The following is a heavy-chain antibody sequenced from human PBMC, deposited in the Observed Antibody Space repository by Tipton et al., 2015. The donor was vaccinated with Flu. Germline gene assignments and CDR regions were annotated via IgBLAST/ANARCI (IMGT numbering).Heavy chain of an antibody. CDR1: GYSISSGYY. J-gene: IGHJ4*02. V-gene: IGHV4-38-2*02. Sequence: LRLSCTVSGYSISSGYYWGWIRQPPGKGLEWIGSIYHSGSTYYTPSLKSRVTISLDMSKDQFSLKLASVTAADTAVYYCARVWSSFVATASLDYWGRGTLVTVSS. D-gene: IGHD1-1*01. CDR3: ARVWSSFVATASLDY. CDR2: IYHSGST.